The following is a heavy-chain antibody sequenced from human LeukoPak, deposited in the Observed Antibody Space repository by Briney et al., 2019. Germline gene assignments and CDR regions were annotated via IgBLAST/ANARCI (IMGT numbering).Heavy chain of an antibody. V-gene: IGHV4-34*01. Sequence: SETLSVTCAVYGGSFSGYFYNWIRQTPGQGLERIGEINHSGDTNYNPSLKSRVTMSVDSSKNQLSLSLSSLTAADTAVYYCARHLRLLESPFPPRAFDIWGQGTTVTVSS. CDR1: GGSFSGYF. J-gene: IGHJ3*02. D-gene: IGHD3-3*01. CDR2: INHSGDT. CDR3: ARHLRLLESPFPPRAFDI.